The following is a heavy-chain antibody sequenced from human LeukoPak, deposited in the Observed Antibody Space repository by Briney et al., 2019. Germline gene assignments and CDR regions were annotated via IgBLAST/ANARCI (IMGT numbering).Heavy chain of an antibody. V-gene: IGHV1-24*01. CDR1: RNTLTELS. J-gene: IGHJ4*02. Sequence: ASVKVSCKASRNTLTELSIHWVRQAPGQGLEWMGGFDPEDGEIIYAQNLEGRVIMTEDTSRDTAYMELSSLRSEDTAVYYCATIGGVTPDYWGQGTQVTVSS. CDR2: FDPEDGEI. D-gene: IGHD3-16*01. CDR3: ATIGGVTPDY.